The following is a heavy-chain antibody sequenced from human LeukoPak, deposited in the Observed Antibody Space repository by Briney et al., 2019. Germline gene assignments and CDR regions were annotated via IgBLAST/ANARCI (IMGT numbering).Heavy chain of an antibody. Sequence: PGGSLRLSCAASGFTFSSFAMSWVRQAPGKGLEWVSGISGSGGNTYYADSVKGRFTISRDNSKNTLHVQMNSLRAEDTAVYYCAKRSWNGYYRGYFDYWGQGTLVTVSS. CDR2: ISGSGGNT. V-gene: IGHV3-23*01. CDR3: AKRSWNGYYRGYFDY. D-gene: IGHD3-3*01. J-gene: IGHJ4*02. CDR1: GFTFSSFA.